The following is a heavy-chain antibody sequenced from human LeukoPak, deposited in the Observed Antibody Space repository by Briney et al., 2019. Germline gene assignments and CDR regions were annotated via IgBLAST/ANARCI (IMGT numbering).Heavy chain of an antibody. V-gene: IGHV4-59*01. J-gene: IGHJ4*02. CDR1: GGSISSYY. CDR2: IYYSGST. CDR3: ARTHDYGDYPTTYFDY. Sequence: SETLSLTCTVSGGSISSYYWSWIRQPPGKGLECIGYIYYSGSTNYNPSLKSRVTISVDTSKNQFSLKLSSVTAADTAVYYCARTHDYGDYPTTYFDYWGQGTLVTVSS. D-gene: IGHD4-17*01.